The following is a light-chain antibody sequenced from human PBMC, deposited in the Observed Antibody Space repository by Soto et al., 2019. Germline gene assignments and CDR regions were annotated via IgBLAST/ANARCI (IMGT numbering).Light chain of an antibody. V-gene: IGLV2-11*01. Sequence: QSALSRSVSGSPGQSVTLSCTGATTDVDSSEYVSWYQQHPGEAPRLLIYDVTKRPAGVPSRSSGSKSGKTASLTISGLRTEDEGVYFCCSFAGPSSIFDGGTKLTVL. CDR3: CSFAGPSSI. CDR1: TTDVDSSEY. CDR2: DVT. J-gene: IGLJ2*01.